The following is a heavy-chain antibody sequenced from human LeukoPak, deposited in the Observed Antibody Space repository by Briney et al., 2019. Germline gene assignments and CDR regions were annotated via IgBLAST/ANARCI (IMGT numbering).Heavy chain of an antibody. CDR3: ARDRGVGSYEEYYFDY. Sequence: GGSLRLSCAASGFTFSSYSMNWVRQAPGKGLEWVSSISSSSYIYYADSVKGRFTISRDNAKNSLYLQMNSLRAEDTAVYYCARDRGVGSYEEYYFDYWGQGTLVTVSS. CDR1: GFTFSSYS. V-gene: IGHV3-21*01. D-gene: IGHD5-18*01. J-gene: IGHJ4*02. CDR2: ISSSSYI.